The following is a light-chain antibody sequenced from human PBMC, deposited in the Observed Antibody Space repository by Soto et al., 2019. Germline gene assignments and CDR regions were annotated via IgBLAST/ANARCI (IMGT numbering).Light chain of an antibody. CDR3: TSYAGSDNVI. CDR1: SSDVGGHNY. V-gene: IGLV2-8*01. CDR2: EVI. J-gene: IGLJ2*01. Sequence: QSALTQPPSASGSPGQSVTISGTGTSSDVGGHNYVSWYQQHPGKAPKLLIYEVIQRPSGVPDRFSGSKSGNTASLTVSGLQAEDEADYYCTSYAGSDNVIFGGGTKLTVL.